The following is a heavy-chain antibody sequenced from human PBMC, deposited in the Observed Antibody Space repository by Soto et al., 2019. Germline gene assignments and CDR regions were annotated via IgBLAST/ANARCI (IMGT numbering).Heavy chain of an antibody. V-gene: IGHV3-11*06. CDR2: ISSSSSYT. CDR1: GFTFSDYY. Sequence: QVQLVESGGGLVKPGGSLRLSCAASGFTFSDYYMSWIRQAPGKGLEWVSYISSSSSYTNYADSVKGRFTISRDNAKNSLYLQMNSLRAEDTAVYYCARGTHYYDSSGPKVDYWGPGTLVTVSS. D-gene: IGHD3-22*01. CDR3: ARGTHYYDSSGPKVDY. J-gene: IGHJ4*02.